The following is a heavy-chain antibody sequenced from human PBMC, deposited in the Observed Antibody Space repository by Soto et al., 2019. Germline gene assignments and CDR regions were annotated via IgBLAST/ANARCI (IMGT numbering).Heavy chain of an antibody. CDR1: GGSFSGYY. Sequence: SETLSLTCAVYGGSFSGYYWSWIRQPPGKGLEWIGEINHSGSTNYNPSLKSRVTISVDTSKNQFSLKLSSVTAADTAVYYCARVRITMVRGVITTRDYYYYGMDVWGQGTTVTVS. D-gene: IGHD3-10*01. CDR3: ARVRITMVRGVITTRDYYYYGMDV. CDR2: INHSGST. J-gene: IGHJ6*02. V-gene: IGHV4-34*01.